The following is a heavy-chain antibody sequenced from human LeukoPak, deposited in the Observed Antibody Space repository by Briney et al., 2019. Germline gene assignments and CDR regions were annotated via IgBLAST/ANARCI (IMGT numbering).Heavy chain of an antibody. V-gene: IGHV4-59*01. Sequence: PSETLSLTCTVSGGSISSYYWSWIRQPPGKGLEWIGYIYYSGSTNYNPSLKSRVTISVDTSKNQFSLKLSSVTAADTAVYYCAREVVITVANWFDHWGQGTLVTVSS. CDR3: AREVVITVANWFDH. D-gene: IGHD3-22*01. J-gene: IGHJ5*02. CDR2: IYYSGST. CDR1: GGSISSYY.